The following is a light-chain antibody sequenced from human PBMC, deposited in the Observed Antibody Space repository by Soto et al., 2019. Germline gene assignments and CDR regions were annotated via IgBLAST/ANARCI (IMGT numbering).Light chain of an antibody. CDR2: DVN. Sequence: QSALTQPRSVSGSPGQSVTISCTGTSSDVGAYNCVSWYQQHPDKAPKLMIYDVNKRPSGVPNRFSGSKSGNTASLTISGLQAEDEADYFCCSYAGNYNLVFGGGTKVTVL. CDR1: SSDVGAYNC. V-gene: IGLV2-11*01. CDR3: CSYAGNYNLV. J-gene: IGLJ3*02.